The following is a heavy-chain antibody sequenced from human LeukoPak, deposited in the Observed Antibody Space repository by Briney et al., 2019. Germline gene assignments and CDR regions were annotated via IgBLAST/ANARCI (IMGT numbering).Heavy chain of an antibody. Sequence: GGSLRLSCAASGFTFSSYSMNWVRQAPGKGLEWVSSISSSSSYIYYADSVKGRFTISRDNAKNSLYLQMNSLRAEDTAVYYCARAGGATTGGFDYWGQGTLVTVSS. V-gene: IGHV3-21*01. J-gene: IGHJ4*02. CDR1: GFTFSSYS. D-gene: IGHD1-26*01. CDR3: ARAGGATTGGFDY. CDR2: ISSSSSYI.